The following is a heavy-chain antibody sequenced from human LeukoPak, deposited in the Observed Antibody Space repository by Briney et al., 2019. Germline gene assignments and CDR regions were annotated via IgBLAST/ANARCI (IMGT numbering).Heavy chain of an antibody. CDR1: GDSVSSDGAS. V-gene: IGHV6-1*01. CDR2: TYYRSQQWHS. Sequence: SQTLSLTCALSGDSVSSDGASWNWIRQSPSRGLERLGRTYYRSQQWHSDYAPSVKGRITLNPDTSKNQFPLQLNSMTPEDTALYYCGRETDFGVVTNWGQGTLVTVSS. J-gene: IGHJ4*02. CDR3: GRETDFGVVTN. D-gene: IGHD3-3*01.